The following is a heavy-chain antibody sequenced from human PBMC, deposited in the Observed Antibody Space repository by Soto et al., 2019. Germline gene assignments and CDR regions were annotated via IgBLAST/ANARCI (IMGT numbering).Heavy chain of an antibody. CDR1: GFSFSNYT. J-gene: IGHJ6*02. D-gene: IGHD2-21*01. V-gene: IGHV3-21*01. CDR3: ARDPKVPDSTSSFYYGMDV. CDR2: ISRSSSNI. Sequence: GGSLRLSCAASGFSFSNYTMNWVRQAPGKGLDWLSSISRSSSNIFYADSVKGRFTVSRDNANNLLYLQINSLSAEDTAIYYCARDPKVPDSTSSFYYGMDVWGQGTTVTVSS.